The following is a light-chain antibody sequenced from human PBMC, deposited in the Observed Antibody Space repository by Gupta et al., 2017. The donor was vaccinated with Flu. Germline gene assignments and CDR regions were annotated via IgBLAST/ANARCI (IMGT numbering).Light chain of an antibody. J-gene: IGLJ3*02. CDR2: KDS. CDR1: ELSDQF. Sequence: GDELSDQFVDWYQKKPGQAPVLVIYKDSERPSGIPERFSGSSSGTTVTMTISEVRAEDEADYYCQSADGTGSFWVFGGGTKLNVL. V-gene: IGLV3-25*03. CDR3: QSADGTGSFWV.